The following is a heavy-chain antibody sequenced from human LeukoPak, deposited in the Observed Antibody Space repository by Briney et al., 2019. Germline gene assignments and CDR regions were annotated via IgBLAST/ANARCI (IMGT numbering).Heavy chain of an antibody. CDR2: IYRGGST. D-gene: IGHD3-16*01. V-gene: IGHV3-53*01. J-gene: IGHJ4*02. CDR1: GFNVSNNY. Sequence: GGSLRLSCAASGFNVSNNYMSWVRQAPGKGLEWVSVIYRGGSTYYADSVKGRFTMSRDNSKNTVYLQMDSLRAEDTAVYYCTRVRGSYGRPFDYWGQGTLVTVSS. CDR3: TRVRGSYGRPFDY.